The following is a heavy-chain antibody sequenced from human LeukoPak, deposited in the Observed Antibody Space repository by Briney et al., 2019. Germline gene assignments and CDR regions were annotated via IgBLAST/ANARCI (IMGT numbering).Heavy chain of an antibody. Sequence: GGSLRLSCAASGFTFSSYSMNWVRQAPGKGLEWVSSISSSSSYIYYADSVKGQFTISRDNAKNSLYLQMNSLRAEDTAVYYCARDRRGYYDSSGSFDYWGQGTLVTVSS. J-gene: IGHJ4*02. D-gene: IGHD3-22*01. CDR3: ARDRRGYYDSSGSFDY. CDR2: ISSSSSYI. V-gene: IGHV3-21*01. CDR1: GFTFSSYS.